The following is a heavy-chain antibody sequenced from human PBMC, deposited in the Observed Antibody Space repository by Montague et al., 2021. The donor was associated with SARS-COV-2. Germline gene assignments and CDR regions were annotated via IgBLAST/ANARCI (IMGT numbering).Heavy chain of an antibody. CDR3: ARRGCSYYYYGMDV. Sequence: SETLSLTCAVYGESFSGYYWSWIRQPPGKGLEWIGEINHSGSTNYNPSLKSRVTISVDTSKNQFSLKLSSVTAADTAVYYCARRGCSYYYYGMDVWGQGTTVTVSS. CDR1: GESFSGYY. V-gene: IGHV4-34*01. D-gene: IGHD2-15*01. CDR2: INHSGST. J-gene: IGHJ6*02.